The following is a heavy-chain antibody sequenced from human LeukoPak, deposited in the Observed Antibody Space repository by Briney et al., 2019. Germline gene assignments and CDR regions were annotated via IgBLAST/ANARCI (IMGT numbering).Heavy chain of an antibody. CDR2: ISSSSDYI. V-gene: IGHV3-21*01. CDR3: ARGSGSGSYYPRFDY. D-gene: IGHD3-10*01. Sequence: GGPLRLSCAASGFTFSSYSMNWVRQAPGKGLEWVSSISSSSDYIYYADSVKGRFTISRDNAKNSLYVQMNSLRAEDTAVYYCARGSGSGSYYPRFDYWGQGTLVTVSS. J-gene: IGHJ4*02. CDR1: GFTFSSYS.